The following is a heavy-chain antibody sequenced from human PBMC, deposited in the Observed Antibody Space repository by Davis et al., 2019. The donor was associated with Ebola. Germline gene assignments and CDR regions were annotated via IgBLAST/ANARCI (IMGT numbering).Heavy chain of an antibody. CDR1: GGSISSYY. D-gene: IGHD2-15*01. V-gene: IGHV4-59*01. J-gene: IGHJ3*02. CDR2: IYYSGST. CDR3: ARDDIVVSRGAFDI. Sequence: SETLSLTCTVPGGSISSYYWSWIRQPPGKGLEWIGYIYYSGSTNYNPSLKSRVTISVDTSKNQFSLKLSSVTAADTAVYYCARDDIVVSRGAFDIWGQGTMVTVSS.